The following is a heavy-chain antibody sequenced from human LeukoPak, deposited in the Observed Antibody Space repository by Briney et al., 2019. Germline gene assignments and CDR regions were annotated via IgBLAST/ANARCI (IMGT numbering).Heavy chain of an antibody. V-gene: IGHV4-59*08. D-gene: IGHD5-18*01. CDR3: ARHVSYGHFDY. CDR2: IYYSGST. Sequence: SETLSLTCTVSGGSISSYYWSWIRQPPGKGLEWIGYIYYSGSTNYNPSLKSRVTISVDTSKNQFSLKLSSVTAADTAVYYCARHVSYGHFDYWGQGTLVTVYS. J-gene: IGHJ4*02. CDR1: GGSISSYY.